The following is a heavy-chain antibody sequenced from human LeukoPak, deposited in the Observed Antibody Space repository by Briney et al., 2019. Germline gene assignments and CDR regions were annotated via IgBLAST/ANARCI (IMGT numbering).Heavy chain of an antibody. CDR2: IYSAGTP. CDR3: ARDRFYDVLTGCFFYLDV. Sequence: GGSLRLSCVVSGFPVRSNDMSWVRQAPGKGLEWVSAIYSAGTPYYADSVKGRFTISRDTSRNTVYLQMNSLRLEDTAVYYCARDRFYDVLTGCFFYLDVWGKGTAVTVFS. V-gene: IGHV3-53*01. D-gene: IGHD3-9*01. CDR1: GFPVRSND. J-gene: IGHJ6*04.